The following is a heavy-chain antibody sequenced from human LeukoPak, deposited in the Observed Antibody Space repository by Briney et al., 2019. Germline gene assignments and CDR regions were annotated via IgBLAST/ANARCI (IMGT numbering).Heavy chain of an antibody. V-gene: IGHV4-34*01. Sequence: SETLSLTCAVYGGSFSDYYWSWIRQPPGKGLEWIGEINHSGSTNYNPSLKSRVTISVDTSKNQFSLKLSSATAADTAVYYCARWGYDSSGYISDWGQGTLVTVSS. J-gene: IGHJ4*02. CDR3: ARWGYDSSGYISD. CDR2: INHSGST. D-gene: IGHD3-22*01. CDR1: GGSFSDYY.